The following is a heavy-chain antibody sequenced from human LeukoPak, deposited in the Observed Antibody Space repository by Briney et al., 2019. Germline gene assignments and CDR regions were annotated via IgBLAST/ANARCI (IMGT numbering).Heavy chain of an antibody. CDR1: GGSMRSYH. CDR2: IYHNGST. V-gene: IGHV4-59*08. J-gene: IGHJ4*02. D-gene: IGHD3-22*01. Sequence: SETLSLTCTVSGGSMRSYHWSWIRQPPGKGLEWIGYIYHNGSTNYNPSLKSRVTISVDTSKNQFSLKLSSVTAADTAVYYCVRLLYYYESSGFDYWGQGTLVTVSS. CDR3: VRLLYYYESSGFDY.